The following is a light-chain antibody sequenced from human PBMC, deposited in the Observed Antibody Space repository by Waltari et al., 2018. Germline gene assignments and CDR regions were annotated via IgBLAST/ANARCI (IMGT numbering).Light chain of an antibody. CDR2: GAS. CDR1: QSVGRT. J-gene: IGKJ1*01. V-gene: IGKV3-20*01. Sequence: EIVLTQSPGTLSLSPGERAALSCRASQSVGRTLAWYQQKPGQAPRPLIYGASNRATVIPDRFSGSGSGTDFSLTISGLEPEDFAVYYCQHYVRLPATFGQGTKVEIK. CDR3: QHYVRLPAT.